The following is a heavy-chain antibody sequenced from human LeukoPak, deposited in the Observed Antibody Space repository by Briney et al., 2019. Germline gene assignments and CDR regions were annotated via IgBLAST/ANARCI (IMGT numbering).Heavy chain of an antibody. J-gene: IGHJ4*02. CDR2: IIISNYM. V-gene: IGHV3-21*04. CDR1: GFTFSAYS. Sequence: GGSLRLSCAASGFTFSAYSMNWVRQAPGKGLEWVSSIIISNYMYYADSVKGRFTISRDNSKNTLYLQMNSLRAEDTAVYYCAKDILQARYCSGGSCYLFDYWGQGTLVTVSS. CDR3: AKDILQARYCSGGSCYLFDY. D-gene: IGHD2-15*01.